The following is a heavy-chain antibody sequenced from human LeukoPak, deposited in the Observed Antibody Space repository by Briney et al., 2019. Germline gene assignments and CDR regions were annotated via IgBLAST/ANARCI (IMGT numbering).Heavy chain of an antibody. D-gene: IGHD6-19*01. CDR3: ARINHMSSTGIPVRGPDY. Sequence: SETLSLTCAVSGYSIRSGYYWGWIRPPPGKGLEWIGSIYYSGSTYYNPSLKSRVTMSVDTSKNQFSLNLSSVTAADTAVYYCARINHMSSTGIPVRGPDYWGQGTLVTVSS. J-gene: IGHJ4*02. CDR1: GYSIRSGYY. CDR2: IYYSGST. V-gene: IGHV4-38-2*01.